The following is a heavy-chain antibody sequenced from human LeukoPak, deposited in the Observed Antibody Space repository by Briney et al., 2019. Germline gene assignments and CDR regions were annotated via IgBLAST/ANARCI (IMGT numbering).Heavy chain of an antibody. Sequence: GGSLRLSCEASGFTFSSYAMSWVRQAPGKGLEWVSGIIDSGDITYYANSVKGRFTISRDNSKNTLYLQMNSLRAEDTAVYYCASLVQLERRDAFDIWGQGTMVTVSS. CDR3: ASLVQLERRDAFDI. V-gene: IGHV3-23*01. CDR1: GFTFSSYA. J-gene: IGHJ3*02. CDR2: IIDSGDIT. D-gene: IGHD1-1*01.